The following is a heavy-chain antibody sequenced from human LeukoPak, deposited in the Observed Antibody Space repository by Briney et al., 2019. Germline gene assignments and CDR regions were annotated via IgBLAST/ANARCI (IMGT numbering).Heavy chain of an antibody. CDR1: GGSISSYY. D-gene: IGHD2-8*02. CDR2: IYYSGST. V-gene: IGHV4-59*01. J-gene: IGHJ4*02. CDR3: VKGGVYPPYYLDY. Sequence: PSETLSLTCTVSGGSISSYYWSWIRQPPGKGLEWIGYIYYSGSTNYNPSLKSRVTISVDTSKNQFSLTLSSVTAADTAVYYCVKGGVYPPYYLDYGGRETRAPVS.